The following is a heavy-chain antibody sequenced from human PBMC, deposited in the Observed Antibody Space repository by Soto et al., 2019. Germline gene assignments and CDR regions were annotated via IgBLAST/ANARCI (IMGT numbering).Heavy chain of an antibody. J-gene: IGHJ5*02. D-gene: IGHD2-2*02. Sequence: SGPTLVNPTQTLTLTCTFSGFSLSSTGVGVAWIRQPPGKALEWLALVYWDDDKRYSPSLKSRLTITKDTSKNQVVLTMSNVDPVDTATYYCAFILLPPRGCSDTSCYKGGWFDPWGLGTLVTVSS. V-gene: IGHV2-5*02. CDR2: VYWDDDK. CDR1: GFSLSSTGVG. CDR3: AFILLPPRGCSDTSCYKGGWFDP.